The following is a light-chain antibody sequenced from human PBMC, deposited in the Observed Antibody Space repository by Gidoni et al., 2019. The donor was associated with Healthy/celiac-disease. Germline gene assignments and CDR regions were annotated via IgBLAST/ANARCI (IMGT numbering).Light chain of an antibody. CDR2: LNSDGSH. CDR3: QTWGTGIRV. J-gene: IGLJ1*01. V-gene: IGLV4-69*01. Sequence: QLVLTQSPSASASLGASVKLTCPLSSGHSSYAIAWHQQQPEKGPRYLMKLNSDGSHSKGDGIPDRFSGSSSGAERYLTISSLQSEDEADYYWQTWGTGIRVFGTGTKVTVL. CDR1: SGHSSYA.